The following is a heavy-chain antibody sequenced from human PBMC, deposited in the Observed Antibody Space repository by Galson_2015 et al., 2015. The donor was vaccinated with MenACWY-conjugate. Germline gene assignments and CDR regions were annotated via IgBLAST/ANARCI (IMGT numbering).Heavy chain of an antibody. CDR3: ARDGGSGSYSRPWYFDL. D-gene: IGHD3-10*01. V-gene: IGHV4-39*07. Sequence: SETLSLTCPVSGGSISSSSYSWGWIRQPPGKGLEWIGSIYYSGSTYYNPSLKSRVTISVDTSKNQFSLTLSSVTAGDTAVYYCARDGGSGSYSRPWYFDLWGRGTLVTVSS. CDR2: IYYSGST. CDR1: GGSISSSSYS. J-gene: IGHJ2*01.